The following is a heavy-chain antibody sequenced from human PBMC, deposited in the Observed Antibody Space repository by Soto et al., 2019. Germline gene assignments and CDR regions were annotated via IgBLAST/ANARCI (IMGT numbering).Heavy chain of an antibody. CDR2: ISVSVGST. D-gene: IGHD3-10*01. CDR1: GFTFSSYA. J-gene: IGHJ6*04. CDR3: AKDRMAVAGGRTAYGREV. Sequence: PWGSLRLSCAASGFTFSSYAMSWVRQAPGKGLEWVSAISVSVGSTYYADSVKGRFTISRDNSKNTLYLQMNSLRAEDTAVYYCAKDRMAVAGGRTAYGREVWGNGKTVNVSS. V-gene: IGHV3-23*01.